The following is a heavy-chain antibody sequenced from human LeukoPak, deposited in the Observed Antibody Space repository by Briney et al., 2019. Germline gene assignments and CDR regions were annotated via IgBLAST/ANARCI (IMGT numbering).Heavy chain of an antibody. CDR3: ARGEDIVVVPAAPGSFDI. D-gene: IGHD2-2*01. Sequence: SVKVSCKASGGTFSSYAISWVRQAPGQGLEWMGGIIPIFGTANYAQKFQGRVTITTDESTSTAYMELSSLRSEDTAVYYCARGEDIVVVPAAPGSFDIWGQGTMVTVSS. J-gene: IGHJ3*02. CDR1: GGTFSSYA. V-gene: IGHV1-69*05. CDR2: IIPIFGTA.